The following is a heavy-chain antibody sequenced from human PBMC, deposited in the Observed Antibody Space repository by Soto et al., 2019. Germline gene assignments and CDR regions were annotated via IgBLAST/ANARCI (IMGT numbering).Heavy chain of an antibody. Sequence: GGSLRLSCAASGFTFSSYAMSRVRQAPGKGLEWISAISGSGGEIYYADSEKGRCTISRDNTKNTLYLQMYNQRAEYTAVYYCTKGALTGLPYFDYWGHGTLVTFSS. CDR1: GFTFSSYA. V-gene: IGHV3-23*01. J-gene: IGHJ4*01. CDR3: TKGALTGLPYFDY. CDR2: ISGSGGEI.